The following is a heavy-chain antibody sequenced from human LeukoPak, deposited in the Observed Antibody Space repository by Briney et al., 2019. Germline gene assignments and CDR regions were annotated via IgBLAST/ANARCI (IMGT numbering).Heavy chain of an antibody. CDR1: GFTFSSYG. D-gene: IGHD3-22*01. V-gene: IGHV3-30*02. J-gene: IGHJ4*02. CDR3: AKREYYYDSSGYYYGY. Sequence: PGGSLRLSCAASGFTFSSYGMHWVRQAPGKGLEWVAFIRYDGSNKYYADSVKGRFTISRDNSENTLYLQMNSLRAEDTAVYYCAKREYYYDSSGYYYGYWGQGTLVTVSS. CDR2: IRYDGSNK.